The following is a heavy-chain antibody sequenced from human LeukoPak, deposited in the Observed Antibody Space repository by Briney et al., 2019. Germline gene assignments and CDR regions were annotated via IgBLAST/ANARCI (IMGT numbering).Heavy chain of an antibody. V-gene: IGHV3-30*02. Sequence: EGSLRLSCAASGFTFSSYDMHWVRQAPARGLEWVAFIRYDGNSKYYGDSVKGRFTISRDDSKSTLYLQMNSLRAEDTAVYYCAKDLTTGYCFDYWGQGILVTVSS. CDR3: AKDLTTGYCFDY. D-gene: IGHD3-9*01. J-gene: IGHJ4*02. CDR2: IRYDGNSK. CDR1: GFTFSSYD.